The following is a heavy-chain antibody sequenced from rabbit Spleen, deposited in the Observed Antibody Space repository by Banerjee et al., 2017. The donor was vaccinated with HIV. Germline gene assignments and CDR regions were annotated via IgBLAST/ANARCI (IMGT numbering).Heavy chain of an antibody. V-gene: IGHV1S45*01. CDR1: GFDFSGRYW. CDR2: IDISSGSI. CDR3: ARLGAGSNYWLHEYYFNL. D-gene: IGHD8-1*01. J-gene: IGHJ4*01. Sequence: EESGGGLVQPEGSLTLTCTAAGFDFSGRYWVCWVRQAPGKGLEWIACIDISSGSIFYANWAKGRFTVSKASSTTVTLQMTSLTAADTATYFCARLGAGSNYWLHEYYFNLWGPGTLVTVS.